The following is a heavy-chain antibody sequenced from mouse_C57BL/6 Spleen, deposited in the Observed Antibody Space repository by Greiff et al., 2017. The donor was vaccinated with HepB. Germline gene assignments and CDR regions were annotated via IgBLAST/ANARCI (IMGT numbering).Heavy chain of an antibody. CDR1: GFNIKDDY. Sequence: VQLQQSGAELVRPGASVTLSCPASGFNIKDDYMHWVKQRPEQGLEWIGWLDPENGDTEYASKFQGKATITADTSSNTAYLQLSSLTSEDTAVDYCTTRIYGRGGKGTLGTGAA. CDR3: TTRIYGR. CDR2: LDPENGDT. V-gene: IGHV14-4*01. D-gene: IGHD1-1*01. J-gene: IGHJ3*01.